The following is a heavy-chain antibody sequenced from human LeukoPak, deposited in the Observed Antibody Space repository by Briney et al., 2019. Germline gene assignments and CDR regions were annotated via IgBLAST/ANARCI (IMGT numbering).Heavy chain of an antibody. Sequence: PSETLSLTCSVSGYSISSDSYWGWIRQPPGKGLEWIGSIHHSGSTYYNPSLKSRVTISVDTSKNHFSLKLTSVTAADTAVYYCARAFGVVIYFDYWGQGTLVTVSS. CDR1: GYSISSDSY. CDR2: IHHSGST. D-gene: IGHD3-3*01. CDR3: ARAFGVVIYFDY. V-gene: IGHV4-38-2*02. J-gene: IGHJ4*02.